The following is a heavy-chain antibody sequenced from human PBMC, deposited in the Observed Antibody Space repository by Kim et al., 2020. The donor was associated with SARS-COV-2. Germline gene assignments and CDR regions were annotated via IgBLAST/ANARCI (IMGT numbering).Heavy chain of an antibody. V-gene: IGHV3-7*03. CDR3: ARDLAAASFDY. D-gene: IGHD6-13*01. CDR1: GFTFRDYW. J-gene: IGHJ4*02. CDR2: INQDGSEK. Sequence: GGSLRLSCAASGFTFRDYWMSWVRQAPGRGLEWVANINQDGSEKYHVDSVKGRFTISRDNAKNSLYLQMNSLRAEDTAVYYCARDLAAASFDYWGQGTLV.